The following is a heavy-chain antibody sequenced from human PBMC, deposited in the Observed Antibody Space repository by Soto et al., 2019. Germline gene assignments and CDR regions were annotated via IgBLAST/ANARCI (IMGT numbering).Heavy chain of an antibody. V-gene: IGHV4-59*08. CDR1: GGSISSYY. Sequence: SETLSLTCTVSGGSISSYYWSWIRQPPGKGLEWIGYIYYSGSTNYNPSLKSRVTISVDTSKNQFSLKLSSVTAADTAVYYCARWAYGDYDGWSGWFDPWGQGTLVTVSS. J-gene: IGHJ5*02. CDR3: ARWAYGDYDGWSGWFDP. CDR2: IYYSGST. D-gene: IGHD4-17*01.